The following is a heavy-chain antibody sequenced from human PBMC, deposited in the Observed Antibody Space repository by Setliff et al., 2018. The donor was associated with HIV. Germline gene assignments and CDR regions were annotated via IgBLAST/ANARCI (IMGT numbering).Heavy chain of an antibody. CDR3: AKDQGDYRSVGFDY. V-gene: IGHV3-30*02. Sequence: GGSLRLSCAASGFIFSNYGMHWVRQAPGKGLEWVTFIRYDGSNKYYTDSVKCRFTVSRDNSRNTLYLQMNSLRGEDTAVCYCAKDQGDYRSVGFDYWGLGTLVTVS. CDR1: GFIFSNYG. CDR2: IRYDGSNK. J-gene: IGHJ4*02. D-gene: IGHD4-17*01.